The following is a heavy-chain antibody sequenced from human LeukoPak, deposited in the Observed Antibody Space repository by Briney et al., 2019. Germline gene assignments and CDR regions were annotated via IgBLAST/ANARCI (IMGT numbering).Heavy chain of an antibody. Sequence: PSETLSLTCSVSGGSVSYYYWSWIRQSAGRGLEWIGRIHNNGNRNYNPSLRARVTMSVDTSKNQFSLNLTSVTAADTAVYYCARDRGTWNDDGFDYWGQGTLVTVSS. J-gene: IGHJ4*02. V-gene: IGHV4-4*07. CDR3: ARDRGTWNDDGFDY. D-gene: IGHD1-1*01. CDR2: IHNNGNR. CDR1: GGSVSYYY.